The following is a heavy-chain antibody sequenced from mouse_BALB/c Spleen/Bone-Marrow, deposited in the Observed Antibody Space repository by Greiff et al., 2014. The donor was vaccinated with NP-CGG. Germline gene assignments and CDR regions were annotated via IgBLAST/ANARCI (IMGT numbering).Heavy chain of an antibody. CDR2: IDPENGDT. CDR3: NARGDYDFDYFDY. CDR1: GFNIKDYY. Sequence: DVKLVESGAELVRSGASVKLSCTASGFNIKDYYMHWVKQRPEQGLEWIGWIDPENGDTEYAPKFQGKATMTADTSSNTAYLQLSSLTTEDTAGYYCNARGDYDFDYFDYWGQGTTLTVSS. D-gene: IGHD2-4*01. J-gene: IGHJ2*01. V-gene: IGHV14-4*02.